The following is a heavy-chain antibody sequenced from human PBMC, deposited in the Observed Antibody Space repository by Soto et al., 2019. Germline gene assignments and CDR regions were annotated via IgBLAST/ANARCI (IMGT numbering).Heavy chain of an antibody. V-gene: IGHV1-2*02. CDR3: MRGGWGDSPIDY. CDR1: GYTLSAYY. CDR2: INPSNEIT. D-gene: IGHD1-26*01. Sequence: ASVKVSCKTSGYTLSAYYVHWVRRAPGRGFQWLGWINPSNEITTFSEFFQGRITMTRDTSTNTVHMELNMLTSDDTAVYYCMRGGWGDSPIDYWGQGTQVTVSS. J-gene: IGHJ4*02.